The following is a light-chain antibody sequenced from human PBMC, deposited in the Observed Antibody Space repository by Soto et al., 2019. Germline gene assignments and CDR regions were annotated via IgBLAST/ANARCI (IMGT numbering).Light chain of an antibody. V-gene: IGLV2-18*02. J-gene: IGLJ2*01. CDR1: SSDVGSYNR. CDR3: SSYTSSSTPVV. CDR2: EVS. Sequence: QSALTQPPSVSGSPGQSVTISCTGTSSDVGSYNRVSWYQQPPGTAPKLMIYEVSNRRSGVPDRFSGSKSGNTASLTISGLQAEDEADYYCSSYTSSSTPVVFGGGTKLTVL.